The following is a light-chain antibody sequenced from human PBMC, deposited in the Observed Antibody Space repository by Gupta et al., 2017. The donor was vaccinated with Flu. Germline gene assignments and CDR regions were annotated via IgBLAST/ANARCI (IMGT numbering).Light chain of an antibody. CDR2: GAS. CDR1: QTVSSSY. CDR3: HQYVNSQG. J-gene: IGKJ1*01. V-gene: IGKV3-20*01. Sequence: EIVLTQSPGTLSLSPGEGATLSCRASQTVSSSYLAWYQQKPGQAPRLLIHGASNRATGTPDRFGGSGGGTDFTLTISLQEHEDFAVYYCHQYVNSQGFGQGTKLEIK.